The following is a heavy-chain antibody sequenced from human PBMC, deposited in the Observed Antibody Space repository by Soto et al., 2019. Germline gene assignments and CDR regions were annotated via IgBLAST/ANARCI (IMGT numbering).Heavy chain of an antibody. CDR3: AKGPPEGAQPAGFDY. V-gene: IGHV3-30*18. J-gene: IGHJ4*02. D-gene: IGHD1-26*01. CDR1: GFTFSSYG. Sequence: QVQLVESGGGVVQPGRSLRLSCAASGFTFSSYGMHWVRQAPGKWLEWVAVISYDGSNKYYADSVKGRFTISRDNSKNTLYLQMNSLRVEDTAVYYCAKGPPEGAQPAGFDYWGQGTLVTVSS. CDR2: ISYDGSNK.